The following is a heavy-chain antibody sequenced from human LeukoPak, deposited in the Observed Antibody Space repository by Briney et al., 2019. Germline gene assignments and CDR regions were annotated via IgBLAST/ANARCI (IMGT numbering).Heavy chain of an antibody. J-gene: IGHJ3*02. CDR3: ARPSTYYYDSSGHGAFDI. CDR1: GVSISSSSYY. CDR2: IYYSGST. V-gene: IGHV4-39*07. Sequence: PSETLSLTCTVSGVSISSSSYYWGWIRQPPGKGLEWSGSIYYSGSTYYNPSLKSRVTISVDTSKNQFSLKLSSVTAADTAVYYCARPSTYYYDSSGHGAFDIWGQGTMVTVSS. D-gene: IGHD3-22*01.